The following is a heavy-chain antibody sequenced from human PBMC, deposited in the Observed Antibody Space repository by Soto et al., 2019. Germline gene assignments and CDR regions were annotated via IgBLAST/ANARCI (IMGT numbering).Heavy chain of an antibody. CDR3: ARAGSYYDFWSGYPRAPHYYYYGMDV. J-gene: IGHJ6*04. D-gene: IGHD3-3*01. Sequence: PSETLSLTCTVSGGSISSGGYYWSWIRQHPGKGLEWIGYIYYSGSTYYNPSLKSRVTISVDTSKNQFSLKLSSVTAADTAVYYCARAGSYYDFWSGYPRAPHYYYYGMDVWGEVTPFPASS. CDR1: GGSISSGGYY. CDR2: IYYSGST. V-gene: IGHV4-31*03.